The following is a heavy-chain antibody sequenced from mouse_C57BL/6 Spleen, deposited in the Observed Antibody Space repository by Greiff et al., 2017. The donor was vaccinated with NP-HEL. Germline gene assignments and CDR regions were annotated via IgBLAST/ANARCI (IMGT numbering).Heavy chain of an antibody. D-gene: IGHD2-1*01. CDR1: GYAFSSYW. J-gene: IGHJ1*03. V-gene: IGHV1-80*01. CDR2: IYPGDGDT. CDR3: ARPPTTPYWYFDV. Sequence: VQLQQSGAELVKPGASVKISCKASGYAFSSYWMNWVKQRPGKGLEWIGQIYPGDGDTNYNGKFKGKATLTADKSSSTAYMQLSSLTSEDSAVYFCARPPTTPYWYFDVWGTGTTVTVSS.